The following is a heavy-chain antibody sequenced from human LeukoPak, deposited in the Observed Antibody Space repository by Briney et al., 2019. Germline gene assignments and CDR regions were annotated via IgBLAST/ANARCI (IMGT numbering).Heavy chain of an antibody. V-gene: IGHV5-51*01. CDR1: GYSFTSYW. J-gene: IGHJ6*02. CDR2: IYPGDSDT. CDR3: ARGGDYCSSTSCYAPHYYYGMDV. Sequence: GESLKISCQGSGYSFTSYWIGWVRQMPGKGLEWMGIIYPGDSDTRYSPSFQGQVTISADKSISTAYLQWSSLKASDTAMYYCARGGDYCSSTSCYAPHYYYGMDVWGQGTTVTVSS. D-gene: IGHD2-2*01.